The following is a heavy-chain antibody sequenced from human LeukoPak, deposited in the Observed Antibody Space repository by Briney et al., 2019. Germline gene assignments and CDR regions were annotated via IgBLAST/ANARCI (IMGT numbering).Heavy chain of an antibody. Sequence: GGSLRLSCAASGFTFSSYAMSWVRQAPGKGLEWVSAISGSGGSTYYADSVKGRFTISRDNSKNTLYLQMNSLRAEDTAVYYCAKGINPSSGWRLNDYWGQGTLVTVSS. CDR3: AKGINPSSGWRLNDY. CDR1: GFTFSSYA. D-gene: IGHD6-19*01. V-gene: IGHV3-23*01. CDR2: ISGSGGST. J-gene: IGHJ4*02.